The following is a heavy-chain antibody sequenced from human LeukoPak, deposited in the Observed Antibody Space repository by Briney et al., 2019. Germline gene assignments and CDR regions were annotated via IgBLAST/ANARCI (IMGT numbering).Heavy chain of an antibody. D-gene: IGHD6-13*01. V-gene: IGHV3-33*01. Sequence: GGSLRLSCATSGFTFSDYGMNWVRQAPGKGLEWVAVIWYDGSNKYYADSVKGRFTISRDNSKNTLYLQMNSLRAEDTAVYYCARRMAAAGTGGGDYWGQGTLVTVSS. CDR3: ARRMAAAGTGGGDY. CDR1: GFTFSDYG. J-gene: IGHJ4*02. CDR2: IWYDGSNK.